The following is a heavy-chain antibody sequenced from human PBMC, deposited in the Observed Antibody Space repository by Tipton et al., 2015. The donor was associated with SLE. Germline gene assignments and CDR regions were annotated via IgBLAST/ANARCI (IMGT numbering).Heavy chain of an antibody. V-gene: IGHV4-59*11. D-gene: IGHD1-1*01. CDR3: ATWRRPYYYYGMDV. CDR2: IYYSGST. Sequence: TLSLTCTVSGGSISSHYWSWIRQPPGKGLEWIGYIYYSGSTHYNPSLKSRVTISVDTSKNQFSLKLSSVTAADTAVYYCATWRRPYYYYGMDVWGQGTTVTVSS. J-gene: IGHJ6*02. CDR1: GGSISSHY.